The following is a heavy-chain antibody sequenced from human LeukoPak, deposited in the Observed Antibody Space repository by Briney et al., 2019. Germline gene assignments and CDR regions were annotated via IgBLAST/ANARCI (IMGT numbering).Heavy chain of an antibody. V-gene: IGHV4-59*01. CDR2: IYYSGST. J-gene: IGHJ4*02. D-gene: IGHD6-13*01. CDR3: ARVSPYSSSWYYFDY. Sequence: SETLSLTCTVSGGSISSYYWSWIRQPPGKGLEWIGYIYYSGSTNYNPSLKSRVAISVDTSKNQFSLKLSSVTAADTAVYYCARVSPYSSSWYYFDYWGQGTWSPSPQ. CDR1: GGSISSYY.